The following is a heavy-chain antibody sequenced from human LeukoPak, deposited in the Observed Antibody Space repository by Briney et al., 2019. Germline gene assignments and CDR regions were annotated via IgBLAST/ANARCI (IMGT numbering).Heavy chain of an antibody. CDR1: GFTFSSYA. J-gene: IGHJ4*02. D-gene: IGHD2-21*02. V-gene: IGHV3-64D*06. CDR2: ISSNGGST. CDR3: VKGIVVVTARAFDY. Sequence: GGSLRLSCSASGFTFSSYAMHWVRQAPGKGLECVSAISSNGGSTYYADSVKGRFTISRDNSKNTLYLQMSSLRPEDTAVYYCVKGIVVVTARAFDYWGQGTLVTVSS.